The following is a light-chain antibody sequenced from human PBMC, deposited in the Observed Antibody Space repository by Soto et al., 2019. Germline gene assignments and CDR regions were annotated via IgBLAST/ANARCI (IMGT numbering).Light chain of an antibody. CDR2: DGS. Sequence: SYELTQPPSVSVAPGQTATITCGGNNIGSKSVHWYQQKPGQAPVVVVYDGSDRPSGIPERFSGSNSGNTATLTISRVEVGDEADYYCQVWDSSSDHVVFGGGTKVTVL. V-gene: IGLV3-21*02. J-gene: IGLJ2*01. CDR1: NIGSKS. CDR3: QVWDSSSDHVV.